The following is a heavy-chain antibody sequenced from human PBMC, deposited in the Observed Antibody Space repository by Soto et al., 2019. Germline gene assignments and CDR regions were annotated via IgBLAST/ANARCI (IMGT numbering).Heavy chain of an antibody. Sequence: SETLSLTCTVSGGSISSGDYYWSWIRQPPGKGLEWIGYIYYSGSTYYNPSLKSRVTISVDTSKNQFSLKLSSVTAADTAVYYCARSVDYGDYHGGFDYWGQGPWSPSPQ. CDR2: IYYSGST. CDR3: ARSVDYGDYHGGFDY. CDR1: GGSISSGDYY. J-gene: IGHJ4*02. V-gene: IGHV4-30-4*01. D-gene: IGHD4-17*01.